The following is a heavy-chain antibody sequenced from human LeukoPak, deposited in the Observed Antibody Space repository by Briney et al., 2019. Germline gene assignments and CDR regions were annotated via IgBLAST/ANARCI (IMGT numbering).Heavy chain of an antibody. CDR1: GGSISSYY. CDR2: VFYSGTT. J-gene: IGHJ4*02. CDR3: VRELRSGWIDY. V-gene: IGHV4-59*01. D-gene: IGHD3-3*01. Sequence: PSETLSLTCNVSGGSISSYYWSWIRQPPGKGLEWIGFVFYSGTTRYNPSLQSRVTISVDTSKNQFSLKVRSVSAADTAVYYCVRELRSGWIDYWGRGTLVTVSS.